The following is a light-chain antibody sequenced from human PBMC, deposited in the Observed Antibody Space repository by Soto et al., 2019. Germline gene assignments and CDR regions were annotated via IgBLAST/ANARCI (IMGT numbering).Light chain of an antibody. Sequence: QSVLTQPPSVSGAPGQRVTISCTGGSSNIGAVYDVHWYQQLPGTTPKLLIYGDKYRPSGVPDRFSGSKSGTSASLAITGLQAEDEADYYCCSYAGSYTHVFGTGTKVTVL. V-gene: IGLV1-40*01. CDR1: SSNIGAVYD. CDR3: CSYAGSYTHV. CDR2: GDK. J-gene: IGLJ1*01.